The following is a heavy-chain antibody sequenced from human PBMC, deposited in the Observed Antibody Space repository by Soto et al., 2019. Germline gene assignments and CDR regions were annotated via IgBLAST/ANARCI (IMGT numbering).Heavy chain of an antibody. J-gene: IGHJ5*02. CDR1: GYTFTSYG. Sequence: ASVKVSCKASGYTFTSYGISWVRQAPGQGLEWMGWISAYNGNTNYAQKLQGRVTMTTDTSTSTAYMELRSLRSDDTAVYYCARVADIVVVPAAMRGFDPWGQGTLVTVSS. V-gene: IGHV1-18*01. D-gene: IGHD2-2*01. CDR3: ARVADIVVVPAAMRGFDP. CDR2: ISAYNGNT.